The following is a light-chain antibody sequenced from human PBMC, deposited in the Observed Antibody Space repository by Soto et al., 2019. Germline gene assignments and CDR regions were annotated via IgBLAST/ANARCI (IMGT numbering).Light chain of an antibody. CDR3: TSYVGNDIWV. Sequence: QSALTQPPSASGSPGQSVTISCTGTSSDVGAYKYVSWYQQYPGKAPKLMIYEVTKRPXXVPDXFSGSKSGNTASLTVSGXXXXDXXDYYCTSYVGNDIWVFGGGTKVTVL. J-gene: IGLJ3*02. CDR2: EVT. V-gene: IGLV2-8*01. CDR1: SSDVGAYKY.